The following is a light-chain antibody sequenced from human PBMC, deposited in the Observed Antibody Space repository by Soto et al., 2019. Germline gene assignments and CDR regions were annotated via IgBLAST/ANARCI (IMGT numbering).Light chain of an antibody. CDR1: QSISNH. J-gene: IGKJ2*01. V-gene: IGKV3-15*01. CDR2: GAS. Sequence: EIVMTQSPVTLSVSPGERATLSCRASQSISNHLAWYQQKPGQAPRLLIYGASTRATGIPARFSGSGSGTEFTLTISSLQSEDFAVYYCQQYNNWPPRTFGQGTNLEIK. CDR3: QQYNNWPPRT.